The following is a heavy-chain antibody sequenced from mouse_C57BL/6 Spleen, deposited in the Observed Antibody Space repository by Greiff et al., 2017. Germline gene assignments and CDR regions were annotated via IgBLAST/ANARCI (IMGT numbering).Heavy chain of an antibody. CDR3: TGTTVVAPDYYAMDY. J-gene: IGHJ4*01. CDR2: IDPENGDT. V-gene: IGHV14-4*01. CDR1: GFNIKDDY. D-gene: IGHD1-1*01. Sequence: EVQRVASGAELVRPGASVKLSCTASGFNIKDDYMHWVKQRPEQGLEWLGWIDPENGDTEDASKFQGKATITADTSSNTAYLQLSSLTSEDTAVYYCTGTTVVAPDYYAMDYWGQGTSVTVSS.